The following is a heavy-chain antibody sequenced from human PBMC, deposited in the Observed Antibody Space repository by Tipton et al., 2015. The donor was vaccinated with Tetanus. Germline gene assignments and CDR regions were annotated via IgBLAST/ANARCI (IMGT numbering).Heavy chain of an antibody. J-gene: IGHJ3*02. CDR2: IYYSGST. CDR1: GGSISSGDYY. Sequence: TLSLTCTVSGGSISSGDYYWSWIRQPPGKGLEWTGYIYYSGSTYYNPSLKSRVTISVDTSKNQFSLKLSSVTAADTAVYYCARANGGVSDAFDIWGQGTMVTVSS. D-gene: IGHD3-10*01. V-gene: IGHV4-30-4*01. CDR3: ARANGGVSDAFDI.